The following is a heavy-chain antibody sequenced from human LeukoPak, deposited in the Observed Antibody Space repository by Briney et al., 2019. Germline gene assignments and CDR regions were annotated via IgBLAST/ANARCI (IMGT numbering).Heavy chain of an antibody. D-gene: IGHD6-19*01. J-gene: IGHJ4*02. CDR2: IYYSGST. Sequence: PSETLSLTCTVSGGSISSYYWSWIRQPPGKGLEWIGYIYYSGSTNYNPSLKSRVTISVDTSKNQFSLKLSSVTAADTAVYYCARHGYSSGWYYFDYWGQGTLVTVSS. CDR1: GGSISSYY. V-gene: IGHV4-59*08. CDR3: ARHGYSSGWYYFDY.